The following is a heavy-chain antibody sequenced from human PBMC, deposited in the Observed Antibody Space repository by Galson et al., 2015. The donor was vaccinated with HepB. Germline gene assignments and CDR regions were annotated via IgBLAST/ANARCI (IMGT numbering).Heavy chain of an antibody. CDR1: GFGFSGYE. J-gene: IGHJ5*02. Sequence: SLRLSCAASGFGFSGYETHWVRQAPGKGLEWISYISDGGTTTYHADSVRGRFTVSRDPSRSKLYLQMDSLRPEDTAVYYCAKGGPGRITMMINRSSGFDPWGQGTLVTVSS. V-gene: IGHV3-48*03. D-gene: IGHD3-22*01. CDR3: AKGGPGRITMMINRSSGFDP. CDR2: ISDGGTTT.